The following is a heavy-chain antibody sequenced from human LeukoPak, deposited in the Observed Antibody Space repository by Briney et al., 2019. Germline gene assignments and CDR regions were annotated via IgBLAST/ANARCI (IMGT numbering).Heavy chain of an antibody. CDR2: ISWNSGSI. J-gene: IGHJ4*02. V-gene: IGHV3-9*01. Sequence: GGSLRLSCAASGFTFDDYAMHWVRQAPGKGLEWVSGISWNSGSIGYADSVKGRFTISRDNAKNSLYLQMNSLRAEDTALYYCAKEGTVVTAVFDYWGQGTLVTVSS. CDR1: GFTFDDYA. D-gene: IGHD2-21*02. CDR3: AKEGTVVTAVFDY.